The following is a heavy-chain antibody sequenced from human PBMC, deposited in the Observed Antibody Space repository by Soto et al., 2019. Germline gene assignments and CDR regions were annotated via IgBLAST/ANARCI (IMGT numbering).Heavy chain of an antibody. D-gene: IGHD6-13*01. V-gene: IGHV3-7*01. CDR1: GLTFSTYW. CDR3: ATGYRLY. J-gene: IGHJ4*02. Sequence: GGSLRLSCAASGLTFSTYWMTWVRQAPGKGLQWVANIKQDGSEKNYVDSVKGRFTISRDNAKNSVYLQMNSLGAEDTAVYYCATGYRLYWGQGTLVTVSS. CDR2: IKQDGSEK.